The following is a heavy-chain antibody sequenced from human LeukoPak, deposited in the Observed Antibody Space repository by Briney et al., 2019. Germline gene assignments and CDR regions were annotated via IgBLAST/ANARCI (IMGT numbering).Heavy chain of an antibody. J-gene: IGHJ6*02. D-gene: IGHD5-18*01. Sequence: ASVKVSCKASGGAFSSYAISWVRQAPGQGLEWMGGIIPIFGTANYAQKFQGRVTITADESTSTAYMELSSLRSEDTAVYYCARAMVDTAMVRGYYYGMDVWGQGTTVTVSS. CDR3: ARAMVDTAMVRGYYYGMDV. V-gene: IGHV1-69*13. CDR2: IIPIFGTA. CDR1: GGAFSSYA.